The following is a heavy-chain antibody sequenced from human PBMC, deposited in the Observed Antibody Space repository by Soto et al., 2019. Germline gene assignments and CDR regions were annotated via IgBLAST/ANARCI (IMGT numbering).Heavy chain of an antibody. CDR2: ISAHNGNT. CDR3: ARGRYGDY. J-gene: IGHJ4*02. Sequence: QVHLVQSGAEVEKPGASVKVSCKGSGYAFTTYGITWVRQAPGQGLEWMGWISAHNGNTNYAQKLQGRVTVTRDTSTSTAYMELRSLRSDDTAVYYCARGRYGDYWGQGALVTVSS. D-gene: IGHD1-1*01. CDR1: GYAFTTYG. V-gene: IGHV1-18*01.